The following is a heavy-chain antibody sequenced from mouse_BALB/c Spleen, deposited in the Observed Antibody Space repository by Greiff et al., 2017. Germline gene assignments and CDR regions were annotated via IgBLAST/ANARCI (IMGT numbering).Heavy chain of an antibody. CDR2: IDPSDSYT. CDR1: GYTFTSYL. Sequence: VQLHQPGAELVKPGASVKLSCKASGYTFTSYLMHWVKQRPGQGLEWIGVIDPSDSYTNYNQKFKGKATLTVYKSSSTAYMQLSSLTSEDSAVYYCAASTMITAGLAYWGQGTLVTVSA. CDR3: AASTMITAGLAY. D-gene: IGHD2-4*01. V-gene: IGHV1-69*02. J-gene: IGHJ3*01.